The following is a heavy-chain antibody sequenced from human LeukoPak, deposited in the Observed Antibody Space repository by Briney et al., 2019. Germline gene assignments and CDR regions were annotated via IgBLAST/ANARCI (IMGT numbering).Heavy chain of an antibody. CDR1: GFTFSTYG. CDR3: AKGSYYASGTYLGGDY. J-gene: IGHJ4*02. CDR2: IRYDGNNQ. Sequence: GGSLRLSCAASGFTFSTYGMHWVRQAPGKGLEWVAFIRYDGNNQYYADSVKGRFTISRDNSKNTLYLQMNSLRTDDTAVYYCAKGSYYASGTYLGGDYWGQGTLATVSS. V-gene: IGHV3-30*02. D-gene: IGHD3-10*01.